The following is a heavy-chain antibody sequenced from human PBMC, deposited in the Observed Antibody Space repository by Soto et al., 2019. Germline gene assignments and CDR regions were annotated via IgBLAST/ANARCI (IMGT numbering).Heavy chain of an antibody. J-gene: IGHJ5*02. V-gene: IGHV4-59*01. D-gene: IGHD6-13*01. CDR1: GGSISSYY. CDR3: ARGHSSSWYLRT. CDR2: IYYSGST. Sequence: SETLSLTCTVSGGSISSYYWSWIRQPPGKGLEWIGYIYYSGSTNYNPSLKSRVTISVDTSKNQFSLKLSSVTAADTAVYYCARGHSSSWYLRTWGQGTLVTVSS.